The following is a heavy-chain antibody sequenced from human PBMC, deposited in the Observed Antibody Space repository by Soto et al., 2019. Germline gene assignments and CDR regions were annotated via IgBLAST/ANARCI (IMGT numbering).Heavy chain of an antibody. CDR2: IYPGDSDT. D-gene: IGHD2-2*01. CDR1: VYSFTSYW. J-gene: IGHJ6*02. CDR3: ARPSVSGYLPRAWYYGMDV. V-gene: IGHV5-51*01. Sequence: WESLQSSCKFSVYSFTSYWIGLLCQFPGKGLCFMGIIYPGDSDTRYSPSFQGQVTISADKSISTAYLQWSSLKASDTAMYYCARPSVSGYLPRAWYYGMDVWGQGATVTVSS.